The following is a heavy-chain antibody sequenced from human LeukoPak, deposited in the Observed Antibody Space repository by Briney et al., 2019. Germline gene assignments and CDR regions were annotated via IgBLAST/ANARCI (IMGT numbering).Heavy chain of an antibody. CDR3: AKDEGVVLSTSFDFGH. D-gene: IGHD3-10*01. CDR1: GFTFSTYA. CDR2: ISGSGRST. V-gene: IGHV3-23*01. Sequence: PGGSLRLSCVVSGFTFSTYAMSWVRQAPGKGLEWVAFISGSGRSTYYADSVKGRFTISRDNFRNTLSLQMNSLRPDDTAIYYCAKDEGVVLSTSFDFGHWGQGTLVAVSS. J-gene: IGHJ4*02.